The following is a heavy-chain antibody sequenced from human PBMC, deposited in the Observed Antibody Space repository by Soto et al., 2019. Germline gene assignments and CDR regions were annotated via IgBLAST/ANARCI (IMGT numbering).Heavy chain of an antibody. CDR1: GYNFISHY. D-gene: IGHD2-2*01. J-gene: IGHJ4*02. V-gene: IGHV1-46*01. Sequence: QVLLVQSGAEVTRPGASLKVSCKASGYNFISHYIHWVRQAPGQGLEWMGFINPSGGSTTHAQNFQGRLSMTRDTSTSTVYMELSGLRSEDAAVYYCARDYLSSKSSLNYFDYWGQGTLVTVSS. CDR2: INPSGGST. CDR3: ARDYLSSKSSLNYFDY.